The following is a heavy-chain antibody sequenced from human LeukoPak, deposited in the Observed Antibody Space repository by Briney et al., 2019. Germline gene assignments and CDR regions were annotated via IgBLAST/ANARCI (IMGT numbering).Heavy chain of an antibody. CDR2: IYPGDSDI. CDR3: VRASLLRGLVGYYFDS. J-gene: IGHJ4*02. Sequence: GESLKISCKTSGYSFTSYWIGWVRQKPGKGLEWMGIIYPGDSDIRYSRPFLRQVTISVDKTNTTAYLQWSSLRSEDTAVYFCVRASLLRGLVGYYFDSWGQGTPVTVFS. CDR1: GYSFTSYW. V-gene: IGHV5-51*01. D-gene: IGHD3-16*02.